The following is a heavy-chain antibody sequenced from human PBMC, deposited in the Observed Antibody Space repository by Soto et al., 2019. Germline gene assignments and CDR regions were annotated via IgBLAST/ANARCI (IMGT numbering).Heavy chain of an antibody. D-gene: IGHD2-2*02. J-gene: IGHJ5*02. CDR2: IYYSGST. V-gene: IGHV4-31*03. CDR1: GGSISSGGYY. Sequence: QVQLQESGPGLVKPSQTLSLTCTVSGGSISSGGYYWSWIRQHPGKGLEWIGYIYYSGSTYYNPSLKSRVTISVDTSKNQFSLKLSSVTAADTAVYYCAREILGYCSSTSCYSWFDPWGQGTLVTVSS. CDR3: AREILGYCSSTSCYSWFDP.